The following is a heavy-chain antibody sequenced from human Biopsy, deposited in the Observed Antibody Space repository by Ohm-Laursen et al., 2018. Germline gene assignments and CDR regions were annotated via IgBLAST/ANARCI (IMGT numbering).Heavy chain of an antibody. CDR2: ISYSGNT. J-gene: IGHJ5*02. CDR1: SGSISSYY. CDR3: ARHPTGFWFDP. Sequence: TLSLTCTVSSGSISSYYWSWIRQPPGKGLEWIGYISYSGNTNYNPSLKSRVTMSVDTSKNQFSLKVYSVTAADTALYFCARHPTGFWFDPWGHGTLVTVSS. V-gene: IGHV4-59*08.